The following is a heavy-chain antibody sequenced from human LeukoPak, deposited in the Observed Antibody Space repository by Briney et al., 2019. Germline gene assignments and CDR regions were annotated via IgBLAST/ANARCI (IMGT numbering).Heavy chain of an antibody. CDR1: GGSISSSSYY. V-gene: IGHV4-39*07. D-gene: IGHD2-15*01. CDR3: ARDLAGYCSGGSCYSGRWFDP. J-gene: IGHJ5*02. Sequence: PSGTLSLTCTVSGGSISSSSYYWGWIRQPPRKGLEWIGSIYYVGNTYYNPSLKSRVTISVDTSKNQFSLKLSSVTAADTAVYYCARDLAGYCSGGSCYSGRWFDPWGQGTLVTVSS. CDR2: IYYVGNT.